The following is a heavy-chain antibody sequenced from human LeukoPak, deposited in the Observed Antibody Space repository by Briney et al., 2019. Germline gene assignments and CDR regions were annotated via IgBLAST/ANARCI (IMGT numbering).Heavy chain of an antibody. CDR2: IYTSGST. V-gene: IGHV4-4*07. CDR1: GGSISSYY. J-gene: IGHJ6*02. Sequence: SETLSLTCTASGGSISSYYWSWIRQPAGKGLEWIGRIYTSGSTNYNPSLKSRVTMSVDTSKNQFSLKLSSVTAADTAVYYCARSAGHCSSTSCYPSYYYYGMDVWGQGTTVTVSS. D-gene: IGHD2-2*01. CDR3: ARSAGHCSSTSCYPSYYYYGMDV.